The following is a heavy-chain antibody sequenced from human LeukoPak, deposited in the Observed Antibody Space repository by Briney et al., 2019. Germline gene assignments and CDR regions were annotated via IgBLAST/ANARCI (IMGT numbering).Heavy chain of an antibody. Sequence: SGGSLRLSCAASGFTFSSYAMSWVRQAPEKGLEWVSTISGSGGSTYYTDSVRGRFTISRDNSRNTLYLQMNSLRAEDTAVYYCARDSSFGFGEGPQTDYWGQGTLVTVSS. D-gene: IGHD3-10*01. J-gene: IGHJ4*02. CDR2: ISGSGGST. V-gene: IGHV3-23*01. CDR1: GFTFSSYA. CDR3: ARDSSFGFGEGPQTDY.